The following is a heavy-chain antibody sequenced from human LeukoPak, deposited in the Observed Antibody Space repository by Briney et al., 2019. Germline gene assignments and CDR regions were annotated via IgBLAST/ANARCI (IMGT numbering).Heavy chain of an antibody. CDR3: ARDVAPAAMADNWFDP. Sequence: PSETLSLTCTVSGGSIRSYYWSWIRQPPGKGLEWIGYIYYSGSTNYNPSLKSRVTISVATSKNQFSLKLSSVTAADTAVYYCARDVAPAAMADNWFDPWGQGTLVTVSS. V-gene: IGHV4-59*01. D-gene: IGHD2-2*01. CDR1: GGSIRSYY. CDR2: IYYSGST. J-gene: IGHJ5*02.